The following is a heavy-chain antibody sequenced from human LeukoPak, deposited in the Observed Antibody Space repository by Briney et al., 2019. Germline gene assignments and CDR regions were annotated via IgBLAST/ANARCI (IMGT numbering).Heavy chain of an antibody. Sequence: ASVKVSCKASGYTFTSYYMHWVRQAPGQGLEWMGIINPSGGSTSYAQKFQGRVTMTRDTSTSTVYMELSSLRSEDTAVYYCARGLVQAGYSSSSGGGNYWGQGTLVTVSS. CDR1: GYTFTSYY. CDR2: INPSGGST. D-gene: IGHD6-6*01. J-gene: IGHJ4*02. V-gene: IGHV1-46*03. CDR3: ARGLVQAGYSSSSGGGNY.